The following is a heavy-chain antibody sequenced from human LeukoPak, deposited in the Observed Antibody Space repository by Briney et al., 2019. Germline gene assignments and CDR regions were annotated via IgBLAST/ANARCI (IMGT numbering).Heavy chain of an antibody. Sequence: GSLRLSCAASGFTFCSYAMHWVRQAPGKGLEWVAVISYDGSNKYYADSVKGRFTISRDNSKNTLYLQMNSLRAEDTAVYYCAREPGGVPRWWFDPWGQGTLVTVSS. CDR2: ISYDGSNK. V-gene: IGHV3-30*04. J-gene: IGHJ5*02. D-gene: IGHD3-3*01. CDR3: AREPGGVPRWWFDP. CDR1: GFTFCSYA.